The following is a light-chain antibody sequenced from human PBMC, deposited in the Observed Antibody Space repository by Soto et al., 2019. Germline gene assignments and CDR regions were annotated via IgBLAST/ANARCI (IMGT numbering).Light chain of an antibody. J-gene: IGLJ1*01. CDR3: SSYTRSSTLI. V-gene: IGLV2-14*01. CDR1: ISDVGGYNY. Sequence: QSVLTHPASVSGSPGQSITISCTGTISDVGGYNYVSWYRQHPGKAPKLMIYEVRNRPSGVSNRFSGSKSGNTASLTISGLQAEDEADYYCSSYTRSSTLIFGIGTKVTVL. CDR2: EVR.